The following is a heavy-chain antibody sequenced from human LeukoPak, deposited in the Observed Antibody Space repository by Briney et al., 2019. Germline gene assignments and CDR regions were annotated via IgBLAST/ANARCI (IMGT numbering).Heavy chain of an antibody. CDR1: GFTFSSYN. D-gene: IGHD2-21*01. J-gene: IGHJ4*02. CDR2: ISSSSNTI. V-gene: IGHV3-48*01. CDR3: ATESGTYSGTCFDY. Sequence: GGSLRLSCAASGFTFSSYNMNWVRQAPGKWLEWVSYISSSSNTIYYADSVKGRFTISRDNAKNSLYLQMNNLRAEDTAVYYCATESGTYSGTCFDYWGQGNLVTVSS.